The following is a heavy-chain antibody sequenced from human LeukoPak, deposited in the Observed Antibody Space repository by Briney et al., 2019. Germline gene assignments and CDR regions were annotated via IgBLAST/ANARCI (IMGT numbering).Heavy chain of an antibody. V-gene: IGHV4-39*07. CDR3: ARDPPSSSWHPRPDAFDI. J-gene: IGHJ3*02. D-gene: IGHD6-13*01. CDR1: GGSISSSSYY. Sequence: SETLSLTCTVSGGSISSSSYYWGWIRQPPGKGLEWIGSIYYSGSTYYNPSLKSRVTISVDTSKNQFSLKLSSVTAADTAVYYCARDPPSSSWHPRPDAFDIWGQGTMVTVSS. CDR2: IYYSGST.